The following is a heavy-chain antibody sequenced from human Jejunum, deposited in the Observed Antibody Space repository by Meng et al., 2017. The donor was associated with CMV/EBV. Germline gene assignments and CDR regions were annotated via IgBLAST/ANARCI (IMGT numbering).Heavy chain of an antibody. CDR3: VVGHDSRKVAY. V-gene: IGHV3-53*01. CDR2: ICNGDTT. Sequence: SCEASGFTVTISHMNWVRQAPGKGLEWISVICNGDTTDYADSVRGRFTISRDSSRNTLYLQMNNLRADDTGIYYCVVGHDSRKVAYWGQGTLVTVSS. CDR1: GFTVTISH. D-gene: IGHD3-16*01. J-gene: IGHJ4*02.